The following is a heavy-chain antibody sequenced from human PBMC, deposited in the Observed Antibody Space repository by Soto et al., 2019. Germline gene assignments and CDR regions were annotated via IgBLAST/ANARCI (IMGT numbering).Heavy chain of an antibody. CDR3: AKERAQKASGYDSFFDH. CDR2: ISYDGSKK. CDR1: GFTFSSYG. D-gene: IGHD5-12*01. V-gene: IGHV3-30*18. J-gene: IGHJ4*02. Sequence: GGSLRLSCAASGFTFSSYGMHWVRQAPGKGLEWVAVISYDGSKKYYADSVKGRFTVSRDNSKNTLYLQMNSLRAEDTAVYYCAKERAQKASGYDSFFDHWGQGTLVTVSS.